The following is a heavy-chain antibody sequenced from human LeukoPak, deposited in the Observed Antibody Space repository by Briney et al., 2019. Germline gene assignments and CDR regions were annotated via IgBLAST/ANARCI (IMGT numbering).Heavy chain of an antibody. D-gene: IGHD2-15*01. J-gene: IGHJ4*02. V-gene: IGHV3-23*01. CDR1: GFTFSSYA. Sequence: GGSLRLSCAASGFTFSSYAMSWVRQAPGKGLEWVSAISGSGGSTYYADSVKGRFTISGDNSKNTLYLQMNSLRAEDTAVYYCAKGSGVVVAGTRGYFDYWGQGTLVTVSS. CDR2: ISGSGGST. CDR3: AKGSGVVVAGTRGYFDY.